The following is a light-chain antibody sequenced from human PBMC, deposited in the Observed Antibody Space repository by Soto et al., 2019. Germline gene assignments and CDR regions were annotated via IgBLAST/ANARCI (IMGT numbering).Light chain of an antibody. J-gene: IGKJ2*01. CDR2: DAS. CDR3: HQYNSWPPGT. Sequence: EFVLTQSPGTLSLSPGERATLSCRASQTVRNNYLAWYQQKPGQAPRLLIYDASTRATGIPARFSGSGSGTEFTLTISSLQSEDFALYYCHQYNSWPPGTFGQGTKVDI. V-gene: IGKV3-15*01. CDR1: QTVRNN.